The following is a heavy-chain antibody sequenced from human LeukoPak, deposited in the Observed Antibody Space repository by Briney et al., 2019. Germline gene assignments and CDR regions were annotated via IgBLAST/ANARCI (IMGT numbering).Heavy chain of an antibody. J-gene: IGHJ4*02. D-gene: IGHD2-2*01. Sequence: PSETLSLTCTVSGGSISSSSYYWGWIRQPPGKGLEWIGSIYYSGSTYYNPSLKSRVTISVDTSKNQFSLKLSSVTAADTAVYYCARRCSSTSCYFDYWGQGTLVTVSS. CDR2: IYYSGST. CDR1: GGSISSSSYY. CDR3: ARRCSSTSCYFDY. V-gene: IGHV4-39*01.